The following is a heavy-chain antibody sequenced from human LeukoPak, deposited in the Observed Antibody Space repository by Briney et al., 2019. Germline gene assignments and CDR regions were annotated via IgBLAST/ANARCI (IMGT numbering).Heavy chain of an antibody. CDR3: ARVTGYMTEDYFDY. D-gene: IGHD6-13*01. CDR1: GYSISSGYY. Sequence: PSETLSLTCTVSGYSISSGYYWGWIRQPPGKGLEWIGYIYYSGSTSYNPSLKSRVTISVDTSKNQFSLRLSSVTAADTAVYYCARVTGYMTEDYFDYWGQGTLITVSS. CDR2: IYYSGST. V-gene: IGHV4-61*01. J-gene: IGHJ4*02.